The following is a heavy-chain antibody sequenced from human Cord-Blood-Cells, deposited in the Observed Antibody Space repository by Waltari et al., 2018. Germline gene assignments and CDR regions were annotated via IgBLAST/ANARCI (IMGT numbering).Heavy chain of an antibody. CDR1: GYTFTSYA. CDR3: ARGARIVVVPAAIDY. J-gene: IGHJ4*02. V-gene: IGHV1-3*01. CDR2: INAGNGNT. D-gene: IGHD2-2*02. Sequence: VQSGAEVKKPGASVKVSCKASGYTFTSYAMHWVRQAPGQRLEWMGWINAGNGNTKYSQKFQGRVTITRDTSASTAYMELSSLRSEDTAVYYCARGARIVVVPAAIDYWGQGTLVTVSS.